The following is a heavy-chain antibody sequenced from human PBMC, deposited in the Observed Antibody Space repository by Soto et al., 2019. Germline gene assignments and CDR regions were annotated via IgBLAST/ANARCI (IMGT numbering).Heavy chain of an antibody. V-gene: IGHV3-21*01. CDR2: ISSSSSYI. J-gene: IGHJ6*02. CDR1: GFTFSTYS. D-gene: IGHD3-22*01. CDR3: ARYDSSGYYWPYYYYGMDV. Sequence: GSLRLSCAASGFTFSTYSMNWVRQAPGKGLEWVSSISSSSSYIYYADSVKGRFTISRDNAKNSLYLQMNSLRAEDTAVYYCARYDSSGYYWPYYYYGMDVWGQGT.